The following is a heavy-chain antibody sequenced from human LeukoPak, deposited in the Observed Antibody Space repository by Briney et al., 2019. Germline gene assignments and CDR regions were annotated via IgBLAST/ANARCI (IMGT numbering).Heavy chain of an antibody. Sequence: ASVRVSCKASGYTFGAHYIHWVRQAPGQGLEWVGWLSPHSGGTNYAPRFQGRVTMTGDTSISTAYMELNSLSCNDTAVYYCASDVDNPPRDDVASAGSDAFDVWGQGTVVSVSS. CDR1: GYTFGAHY. J-gene: IGHJ3*01. CDR2: LSPHSGGT. D-gene: IGHD6-13*01. V-gene: IGHV1-2*02. CDR3: ASDVDNPPRDDVASAGSDAFDV.